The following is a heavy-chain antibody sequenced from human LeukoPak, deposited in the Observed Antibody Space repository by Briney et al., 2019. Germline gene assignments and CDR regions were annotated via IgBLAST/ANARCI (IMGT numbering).Heavy chain of an antibody. Sequence: PSETLSLTCAVYGGSFSGYYWSWIRQPPGKGLEWIGEINHSGSTDYNPSLKSRVTISVDTSKNQFSLKLSSVTAADTAVYYCARADFYDSSGYYSPSWFDPWGQGTLVTVSS. J-gene: IGHJ5*02. CDR3: ARADFYDSSGYYSPSWFDP. V-gene: IGHV4-34*01. CDR2: INHSGST. CDR1: GGSFSGYY. D-gene: IGHD3-22*01.